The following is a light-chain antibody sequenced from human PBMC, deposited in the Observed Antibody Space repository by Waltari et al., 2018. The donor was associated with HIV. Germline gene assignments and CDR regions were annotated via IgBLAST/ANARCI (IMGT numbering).Light chain of an antibody. CDR3: QQRSNWLLT. CDR2: DAS. CDR1: QSVSSY. V-gene: IGKV3-11*01. J-gene: IGKJ4*01. Sequence: EFVLTQSPPPLSLSPGERAPLSCRASQSVSSYLAWYQQKPGQAPRLLIYDASNRATGIPARFSGSGSGTDFTLTISSLEPEDFAVYYCQQRSNWLLTFGGGTKVEIK.